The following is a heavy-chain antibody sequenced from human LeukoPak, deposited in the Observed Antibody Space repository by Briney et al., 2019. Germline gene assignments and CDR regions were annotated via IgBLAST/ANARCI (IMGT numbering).Heavy chain of an antibody. CDR3: TRDILSAGSPTPPFDY. D-gene: IGHD2-15*01. J-gene: IGHJ4*02. CDR1: GFTFNDYA. CDR2: IRSRDNYGTT. Sequence: GGSLRLSCITSGFTFNDYAMSWFRRAPGKGLEWVGFIRSRDNYGTTEYAASLKGRFTISRDDSKSIAYLQMNSLKTEDTAVYYCTRDILSAGSPTPPFDYWGQGTLVTVSS. V-gene: IGHV3-49*03.